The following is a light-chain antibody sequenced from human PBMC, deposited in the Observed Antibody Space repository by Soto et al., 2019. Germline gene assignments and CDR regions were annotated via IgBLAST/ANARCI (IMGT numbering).Light chain of an antibody. J-gene: IGKJ3*01. V-gene: IGKV3-15*01. Sequence: EIVLTQSPATLSLSPGERATLSCRASHSVSTSLAWYQQKPGQAPRLLVYGASTRATGVPARFSGSGSGIEFTLTISSLQSEDSAFYYCQQYFNWPLTWTFGPGTKVQIK. CDR1: HSVSTS. CDR2: GAS. CDR3: QQYFNWPLTWT.